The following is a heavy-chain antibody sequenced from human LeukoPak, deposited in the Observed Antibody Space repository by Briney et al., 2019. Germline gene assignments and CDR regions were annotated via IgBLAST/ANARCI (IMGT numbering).Heavy chain of an antibody. Sequence: SETLSLTCAVYGGSFSGYYWSWIRQPPGKGLEWIGEFNHSGSTNYNPSLKSRVTISVDTSKNQFSLKLSSVTAADTAVYYCARGYPSIAARPPRSYYYYMDVWGKGTTVTVSS. CDR1: GGSFSGYY. V-gene: IGHV4-34*01. CDR3: ARGYPSIAARPPRSYYYYMDV. D-gene: IGHD6-6*01. CDR2: FNHSGST. J-gene: IGHJ6*03.